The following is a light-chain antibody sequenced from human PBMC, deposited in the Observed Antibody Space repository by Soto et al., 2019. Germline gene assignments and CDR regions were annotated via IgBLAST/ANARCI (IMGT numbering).Light chain of an antibody. CDR1: SGYRNYK. CDR2: VGTGGIVG. Sequence: QLVLTQPHSASASLGASVTLTCTLSSGYRNYKVDWYQQRPGKGPRFAIRVGTGGIVGSKGDVIPDRFSVLGSGLNRYLTIKNIQEEDESDYHCGADHGSGSNFVYVFGTGTKVTVL. CDR3: GADHGSGSNFVYV. V-gene: IGLV9-49*01. J-gene: IGLJ1*01.